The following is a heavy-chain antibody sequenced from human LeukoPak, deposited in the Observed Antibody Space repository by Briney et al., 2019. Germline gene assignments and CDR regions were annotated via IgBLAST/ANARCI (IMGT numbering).Heavy chain of an antibody. Sequence: AGGSLRLSCAASGCTFSNAWMHWVRQAPGKGLVWVSRIKNDGTRTTYADAVKGRFTISRDNSRNTVDLQLTSLRVEDTATYYCTKEDRQLVCAHWGQGTLVTVSS. CDR1: GCTFSNAW. J-gene: IGHJ4*02. CDR3: TKEDRQLVCAH. CDR2: IKNDGTRT. V-gene: IGHV3-74*01. D-gene: IGHD5-18*01.